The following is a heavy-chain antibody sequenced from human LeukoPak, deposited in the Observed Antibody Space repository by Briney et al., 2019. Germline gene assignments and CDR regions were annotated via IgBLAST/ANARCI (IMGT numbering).Heavy chain of an antibody. CDR3: ARVADSSGFYEAFDY. J-gene: IGHJ4*02. V-gene: IGHV3-48*01. D-gene: IGHD3-22*01. Sequence: GGSLRLSCAASGFSFSSYSMNWVRQAPGKGLEWVSYISSSSSTIYYADSVRGRFTISRDNVKNLLYLEMNSLRAEDTAVYYCARVADSSGFYEAFDYWGQGTLVTVSS. CDR1: GFSFSSYS. CDR2: ISSSSSTI.